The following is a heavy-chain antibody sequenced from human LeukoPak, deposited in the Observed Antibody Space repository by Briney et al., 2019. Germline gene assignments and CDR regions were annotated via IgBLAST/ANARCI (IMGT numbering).Heavy chain of an antibody. D-gene: IGHD2-15*01. J-gene: IGHJ5*01. Sequence: PGGSLRLSCAASGFTFSNYAIHWVRQAPGKGLEWVAVISYDGSNKYYADSVKGRFTISRDNSKNALYLQMNSLRAEDTAVYYCARGTLEHCSGASCYPLDSWGQGTLVTVSS. CDR1: GFTFSNYA. CDR2: ISYDGSNK. CDR3: ARGTLEHCSGASCYPLDS. V-gene: IGHV3-30-3*01.